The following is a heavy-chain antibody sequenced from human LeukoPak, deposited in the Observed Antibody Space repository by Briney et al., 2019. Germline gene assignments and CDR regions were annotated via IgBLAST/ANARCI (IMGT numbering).Heavy chain of an antibody. J-gene: IGHJ4*02. CDR1: GYSFTSYW. CDR2: IYPGDSDT. Sequence: GESLKISCKGSGYSFTSYWSGWVRQMPGKGLEWMGIIYPGDSDTRYSPSFQGQVTISADKSISTAYLQWSSLKASDTAMYYCARRAQNCTNGVCYSYYFDYWGQGTLVTVSS. V-gene: IGHV5-51*01. D-gene: IGHD2-8*01. CDR3: ARRAQNCTNGVCYSYYFDY.